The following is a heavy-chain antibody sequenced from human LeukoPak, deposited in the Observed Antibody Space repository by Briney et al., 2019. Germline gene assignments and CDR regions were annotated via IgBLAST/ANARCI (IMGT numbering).Heavy chain of an antibody. CDR3: AKEAQGCSITSCYFDS. CDR2: IGGGGAYT. CDR1: GFTFTTYA. V-gene: IGHV3-23*01. D-gene: IGHD2-2*01. J-gene: IGHJ4*02. Sequence: GGSLRLSCAASGFTFTTYAMSWVRQAPGKGLEWVSAIGGGGAYTYYADSVKGRFTISRADSKNTLFLQMNSLRAEDTAVYYCAKEAQGCSITSCYFDSWGQGTLVTVSS.